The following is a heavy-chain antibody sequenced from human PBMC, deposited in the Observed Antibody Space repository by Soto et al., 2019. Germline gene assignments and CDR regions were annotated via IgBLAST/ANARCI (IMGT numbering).Heavy chain of an antibody. CDR1: GFTFSSYS. CDR2: ISSSSSYI. CDR3: ARVVATMTVLFFPVDY. J-gene: IGHJ4*02. D-gene: IGHD5-12*01. Sequence: EVQLVESGGGLVKPGGSLRLSCAASGFTFSSYSMNWVRQAPGKGLEWVSSISSSSSYIYYADSVKGRFTISRDNAKNSLYLQMNSLRAEDTAVYYCARVVATMTVLFFPVDYWGQGTLVTVSS. V-gene: IGHV3-21*01.